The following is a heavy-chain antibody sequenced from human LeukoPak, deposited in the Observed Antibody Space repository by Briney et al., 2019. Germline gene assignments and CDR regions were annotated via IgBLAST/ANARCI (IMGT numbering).Heavy chain of an antibody. CDR1: GYTFTGYY. V-gene: IGHV1-18*04. Sequence: ASVKVSCKASGYTFTGYYMHWVRQAPGQGLEWMGWTSTYNGNTNYAQKLQGRVTMTTDTSTSTAYMELRSLRSDDTAVYYCARSSGYYDYWGQGTLVTVSS. CDR3: ARSSGYYDY. D-gene: IGHD3-22*01. CDR2: TSTYNGNT. J-gene: IGHJ4*02.